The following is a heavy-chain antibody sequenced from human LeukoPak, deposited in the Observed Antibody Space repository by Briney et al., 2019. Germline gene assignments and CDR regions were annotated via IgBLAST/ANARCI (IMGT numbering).Heavy chain of an antibody. V-gene: IGHV4-59*01. CDR3: ARDLNGAVGVTGGNWFDP. D-gene: IGHD1-26*01. J-gene: IGHJ5*02. Sequence: SETLSLTCTVSGGSISSYYWSWIRQSPGKGLEWIGYIYYSGSTNYNPSLKSRVTISVDTSKNQFSLKLSSVTAADTAVYYCARDLNGAVGVTGGNWFDPWGQGTLVTVSS. CDR2: IYYSGST. CDR1: GGSISSYY.